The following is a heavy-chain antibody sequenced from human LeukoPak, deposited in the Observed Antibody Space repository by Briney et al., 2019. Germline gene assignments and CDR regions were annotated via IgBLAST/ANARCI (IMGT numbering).Heavy chain of an antibody. CDR1: GGSIGSGGYY. D-gene: IGHD3-22*01. CDR3: ARGNRHYYDSSGYYYGALFDY. Sequence: SQTLSLTCTVSGGSIGSGGYYWSWIRQHPGKGLEWIGYIYYSGSTYYNPPLKSRVTISVDTSKNQFSLKLSSVTAADTAVYYCARGNRHYYDSSGYYYGALFDYWGQGTLVTVSS. CDR2: IYYSGST. V-gene: IGHV4-31*03. J-gene: IGHJ4*02.